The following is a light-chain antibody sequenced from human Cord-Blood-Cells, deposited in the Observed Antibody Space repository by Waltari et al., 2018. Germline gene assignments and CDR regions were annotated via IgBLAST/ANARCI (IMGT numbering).Light chain of an antibody. V-gene: IGKV4-1*01. Sequence: DVVMTQSPDSLAVSLGERATINCKSSQSVLYSSNNKNYLAWYQQKPGQPPKLLLSWASTRESGVPDRFSGRGSGTDCTFTLCSLQAEDVAVYYCQQYYSTPWTFGQGTKVEL. J-gene: IGKJ1*01. CDR2: WAS. CDR1: QSVLYSSNNKNY. CDR3: QQYYSTPWT.